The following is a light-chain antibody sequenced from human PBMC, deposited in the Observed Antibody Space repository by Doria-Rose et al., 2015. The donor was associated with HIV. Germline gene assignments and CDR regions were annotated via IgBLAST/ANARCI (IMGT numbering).Light chain of an antibody. CDR2: DGS. Sequence: EIVMTQSPGTLSLSPGERATLSCRASQSFSSTYLAWYQQKPGQSPSLLIYDGSTSATGIPDRFSASGSGTDFTLTINRLEPEDFALYYCQQYGTSRGTFGQGTRLEIK. J-gene: IGKJ5*01. CDR3: QQYGTSRGT. V-gene: IGKV3-20*01. CDR1: QSFSSTY.